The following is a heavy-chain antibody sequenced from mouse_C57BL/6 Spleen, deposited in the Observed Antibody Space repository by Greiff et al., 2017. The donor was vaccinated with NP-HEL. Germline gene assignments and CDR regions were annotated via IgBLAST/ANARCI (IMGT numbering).Heavy chain of an antibody. CDR2: ISSGGDYI. CDR3: TRDRRGKGYAMDY. D-gene: IGHD2-14*01. CDR1: GFTFSSYA. J-gene: IGHJ4*01. Sequence: EVKLVESGEGLVKPGGSLKLSCAASGFTFSSYAMSWVRQTPEKRLEWVAYISSGGDYIYYADTVKGRFTISRDNARNTLYLQMSSLKSEDTAMYYCTRDRRGKGYAMDYWGQGTSVTVSS. V-gene: IGHV5-9-1*02.